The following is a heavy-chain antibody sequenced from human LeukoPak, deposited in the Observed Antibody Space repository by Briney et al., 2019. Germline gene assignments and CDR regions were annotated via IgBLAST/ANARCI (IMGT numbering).Heavy chain of an antibody. CDR3: TTDHGWYFDY. CDR1: GFTFINSW. CDR2: IRSTPDGGAT. V-gene: IGHV3-15*07. J-gene: IGHJ4*02. D-gene: IGHD2-15*01. Sequence: GGSLRLSCAASGFTFINSWMTWVRQAPGKGLEWVGRIRSTPDGGATDYAAPVKGRFTISRDDSKNTLYLQMNSLKTEDTAVYYCTTDHGWYFDYWGQGALVTVSS.